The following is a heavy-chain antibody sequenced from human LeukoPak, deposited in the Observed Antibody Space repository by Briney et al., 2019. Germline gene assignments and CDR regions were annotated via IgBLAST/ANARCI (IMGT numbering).Heavy chain of an antibody. J-gene: IGHJ6*03. CDR2: IYYSGST. CDR1: GGSISSYY. Sequence: SETLSLTCTVSGGSISSYYWSWIRQPPGKGLEWIGYIYYSGSTNYNPSLKSRVTISVDTSKNQFSLKLSSVTAADTAVYYCARENTVAGNYYYYMDVWGKGTTVTVSS. CDR3: ARENTVAGNYYYYMDV. D-gene: IGHD2/OR15-2a*01. V-gene: IGHV4-59*01.